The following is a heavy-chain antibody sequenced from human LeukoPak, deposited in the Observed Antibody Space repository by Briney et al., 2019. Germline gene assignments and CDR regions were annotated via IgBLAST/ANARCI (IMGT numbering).Heavy chain of an antibody. J-gene: IGHJ4*02. CDR3: ASRTGSYYPFDS. V-gene: IGHV5-51*01. Sequence: PGESLQISCQGSGSNFSNYYIDWVRQLPGKGLEWMGVMYPGGSDIRYSPSFQGQVTISADKSIDTAYLQRSSLKTSDSAMYYCASRTGSYYPFDSWGQGTLVTVSS. D-gene: IGHD1-26*01. CDR1: GSNFSNYY. CDR2: MYPGGSDI.